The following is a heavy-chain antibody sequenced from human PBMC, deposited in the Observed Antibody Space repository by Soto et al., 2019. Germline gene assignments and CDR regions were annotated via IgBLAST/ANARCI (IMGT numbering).Heavy chain of an antibody. J-gene: IGHJ5*02. CDR3: VKDGKAARVWGPWFDP. CDR1: GFTFSSYA. D-gene: IGHD6-6*01. CDR2: ISSNGGST. V-gene: IGHV3-64D*06. Sequence: GSLRLSCSASGFTFSSYAMHWVRQAPGKGLEYVSAISSNGGSTYYADSVKGRFTISRDNSKNTLYLQMSSLRAEDTAVYYCVKDGKAARVWGPWFDPWGQGTLVTVSS.